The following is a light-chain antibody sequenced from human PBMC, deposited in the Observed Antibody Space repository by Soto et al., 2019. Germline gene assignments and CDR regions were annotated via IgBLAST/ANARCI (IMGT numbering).Light chain of an antibody. CDR1: QSVSGN. CDR2: GAS. CDR3: QQYNNWPPVT. J-gene: IGKJ4*01. V-gene: IGKV3-15*01. Sequence: EIVMTQSPAALSVSPGERATLSSRASQSVSGNLAWYQQKPGQAPRLLIYGASTRATGIPARFSGSGSGTEFTLTISSLQSEDFAVYYCQQYNNWPPVTFGGGTKVEIK.